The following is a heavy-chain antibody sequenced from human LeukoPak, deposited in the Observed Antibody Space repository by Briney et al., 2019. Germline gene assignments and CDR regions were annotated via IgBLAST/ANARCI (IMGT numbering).Heavy chain of an antibody. V-gene: IGHV3-64*01. CDR1: GFTFSSYA. Sequence: GGSLRLSCAASGFTFSSYAMHWVRQAPGKGLEYVSAISSNGGSTYYANSVKGRFTISRDNSKNTLCLQMGSLRAEDMAVYYCARVEYSSSPTGYFDYWGQGTLVTVSS. D-gene: IGHD6-6*01. CDR2: ISSNGGST. CDR3: ARVEYSSSPTGYFDY. J-gene: IGHJ4*02.